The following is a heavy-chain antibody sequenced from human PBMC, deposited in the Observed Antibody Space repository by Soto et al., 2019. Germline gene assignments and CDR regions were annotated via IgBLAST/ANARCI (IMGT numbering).Heavy chain of an antibody. CDR2: INPNSGGT. CDR3: ARDDCSGGSCYPPTGAFDI. J-gene: IGHJ3*02. Sequence: ASVKVSCKASGYTFTGYYMHWVRQAPGQGLEWMGWINPNSGGTNYAQKFQGWVTMTRDTSISTAYMELSRLTSEDTAVYYCARDDCSGGSCYPPTGAFDIWGQGTMVTVSS. CDR1: GYTFTGYY. V-gene: IGHV1-2*04. D-gene: IGHD2-15*01.